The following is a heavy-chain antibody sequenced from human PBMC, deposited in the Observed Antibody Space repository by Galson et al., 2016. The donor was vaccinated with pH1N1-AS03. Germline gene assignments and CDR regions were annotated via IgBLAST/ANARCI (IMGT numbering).Heavy chain of an antibody. CDR2: VKQDGSEK. Sequence: SLRLSCAASGFTLSTYWMNWVRQVPGKGLEWIANVKQDGSEKHYVGSVRGRFTISRDNAKNSLYLQMNTLGVDDTAIYYCATSGSYRFDYWGQGALVTVSS. CDR1: GFTLSTYW. D-gene: IGHD1-26*01. CDR3: ATSGSYRFDY. V-gene: IGHV3-7*01. J-gene: IGHJ4*02.